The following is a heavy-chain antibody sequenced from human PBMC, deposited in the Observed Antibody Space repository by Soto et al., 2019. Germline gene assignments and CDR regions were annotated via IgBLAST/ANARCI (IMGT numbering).Heavy chain of an antibody. J-gene: IGHJ4*02. Sequence: QGPLQEAGPGPGKPSQTLSPTCTFSCCSLSRGGYYLGRIRPHPGKGLEWIGYIYYSGSTYYNPSLKSRVTISVDTSKNQFSLKLSSVTAADTAVYYCASIVSSAHGEFSDWGQGTLVTVSS. V-gene: IGHV4-31*03. CDR2: IYYSGST. D-gene: IGHD3-10*01. CDR1: CCSLSRGGYY. CDR3: ASIVSSAHGEFSD.